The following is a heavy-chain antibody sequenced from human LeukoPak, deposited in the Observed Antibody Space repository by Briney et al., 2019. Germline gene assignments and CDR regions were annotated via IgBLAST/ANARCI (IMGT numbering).Heavy chain of an antibody. D-gene: IGHD3-22*01. V-gene: IGHV4-59*13. CDR3: ARGRPDPQNSDYWDY. J-gene: IGHJ4*02. Sequence: SETLSLTCTISRGSISTYYWRWIRRTPGTTLEWIGNIHYTGRTRYNPSLESRVTMSLDTPKNEFSLRLTSMTAADSAVYYCARGRPDPQNSDYWDYWGQGILVTVSS. CDR1: RGSISTYY. CDR2: IHYTGRT.